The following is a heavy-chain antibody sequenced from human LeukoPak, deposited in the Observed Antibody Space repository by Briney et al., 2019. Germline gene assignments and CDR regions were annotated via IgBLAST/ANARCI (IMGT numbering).Heavy chain of an antibody. CDR3: AKGVRGGYDFWSGYDYFDY. Sequence: PGGSLRLSCAASGFTFDDYAMHWVRQAPGKGLEWVSGISWNSGSIGYADSVKGRFTISRDNAKNSLYLQMNNLRAEDTALYYCAKGVRGGYDFWSGYDYFDYWGQGTLVTVSS. J-gene: IGHJ4*02. CDR2: ISWNSGSI. D-gene: IGHD3-3*01. V-gene: IGHV3-9*01. CDR1: GFTFDDYA.